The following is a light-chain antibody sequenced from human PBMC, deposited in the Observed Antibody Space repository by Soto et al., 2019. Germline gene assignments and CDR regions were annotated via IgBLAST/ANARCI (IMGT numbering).Light chain of an antibody. V-gene: IGLV2-11*01. J-gene: IGLJ2*01. CDR2: DVN. Sequence: QSALTQPRSVSGSPGLSVTISCTGTSSDVGGYNYVSWYQQHPGKAPKFMIYDVNKRPSGVPDRFSGSKSGNTASLTISGLQAEDEADYYCCSYAGSYTLVFGGGTKLTVL. CDR1: SSDVGGYNY. CDR3: CSYAGSYTLV.